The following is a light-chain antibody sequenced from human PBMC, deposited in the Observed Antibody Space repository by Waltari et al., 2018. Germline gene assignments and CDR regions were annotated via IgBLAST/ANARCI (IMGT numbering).Light chain of an antibody. J-gene: IGKJ4*01. CDR3: QQRYNWPPLT. CDR2: DAS. CDR1: QSVNTF. Sequence: TQSPSSLSLSPGERATLSCRASQSVNTFLAWYQQKPGQAPRLLIYDASNRATGIPARFSGSGSGTDFTLTISSLEPEDFAVYYCQQRYNWPPLTFGGGTKVEIK. V-gene: IGKV3-11*01.